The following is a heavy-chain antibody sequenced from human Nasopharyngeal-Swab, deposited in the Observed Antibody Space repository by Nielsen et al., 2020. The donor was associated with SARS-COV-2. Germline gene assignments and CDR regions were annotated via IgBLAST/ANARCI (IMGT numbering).Heavy chain of an antibody. V-gene: IGHV4-59*01. Sequence: SETLSLTCTVSGGSISSYYWSWFRQPPGKCLEWFGYIYYSGSTNYNPSLKSRVTISVDTSKNQFSLKLSSVTAADTAVYYCARGGGLGYYDFWSGYSQTSDAFDIWGQGTMVTVSS. CDR1: GGSISSYY. CDR2: IYYSGST. D-gene: IGHD3-3*01. J-gene: IGHJ3*02. CDR3: ARGGGLGYYDFWSGYSQTSDAFDI.